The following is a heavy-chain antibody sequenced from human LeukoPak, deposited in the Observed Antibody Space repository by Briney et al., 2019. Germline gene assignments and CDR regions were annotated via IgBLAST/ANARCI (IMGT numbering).Heavy chain of an antibody. D-gene: IGHD3-3*01. CDR2: ISSSSSYI. CDR3: ARVLDDFWSGYSTDY. Sequence: GSLRLSCAASGFTFSSYSMNWVRQAPGKGLEWVSSISSSSSYIYYADSVKGRFTISRDNAKNSLYLQMNSLRAEDTAVYYCARVLDDFWSGYSTDYWGQGTLVTVSS. V-gene: IGHV3-21*01. J-gene: IGHJ4*02. CDR1: GFTFSSYS.